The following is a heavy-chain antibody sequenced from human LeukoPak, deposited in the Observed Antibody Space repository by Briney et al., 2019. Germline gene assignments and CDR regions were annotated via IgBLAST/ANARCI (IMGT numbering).Heavy chain of an antibody. CDR3: AKGNFDYYDSSGYFFDY. D-gene: IGHD3-22*01. J-gene: IGHJ4*02. V-gene: IGHV3-23*01. Sequence: GGSLRLSCAASGFTFSSYGMSWVRQAPGKGLEWVSAISGSGGSTYYADSVKGRFTISRDNSKNTLYLQMNSLRAEDTAVYYCAKGNFDYYDSSGYFFDYWGQGTLVTVSS. CDR1: GFTFSSYG. CDR2: ISGSGGST.